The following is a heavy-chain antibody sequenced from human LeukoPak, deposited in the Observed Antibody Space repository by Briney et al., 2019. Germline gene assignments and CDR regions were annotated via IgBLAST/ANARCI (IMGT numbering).Heavy chain of an antibody. V-gene: IGHV1-69*04. Sequence: SVKVSCKPSGGTFSDYAFSWVRQAPGQGLEWVARIIPILGITNSALKFRGRVTTTADNSTSTAYMELSSLTSEDTAVYYCARSYYGSGSYYYYFDYWAQGTLVTVSS. CDR1: GGTFSDYA. CDR3: ARSYYGSGSYYYYFDY. CDR2: IIPILGIT. D-gene: IGHD3-10*01. J-gene: IGHJ4*02.